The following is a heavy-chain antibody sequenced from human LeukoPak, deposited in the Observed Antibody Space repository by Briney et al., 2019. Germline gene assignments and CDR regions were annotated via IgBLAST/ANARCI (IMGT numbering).Heavy chain of an antibody. V-gene: IGHV4-39*07. D-gene: IGHD5-12*01. CDR2: IYYSGST. J-gene: IGHJ4*02. CDR3: AKDLRSSGYDYGYYFDY. Sequence: SETLSLTCTVSGGSISSSSYYWGWIRQPPGKGLGWIGSIYYSGSTYYNPSLKSRVTISVDTSKNQFSLKLSSVTAADTAVYYCAKDLRSSGYDYGYYFDYWGQGTLVTVSS. CDR1: GGSISSSSYY.